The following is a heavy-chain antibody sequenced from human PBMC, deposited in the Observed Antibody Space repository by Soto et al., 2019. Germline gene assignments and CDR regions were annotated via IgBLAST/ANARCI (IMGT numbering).Heavy chain of an antibody. V-gene: IGHV3-33*01. D-gene: IGHD3-22*01. CDR1: GFTFSSYG. Sequence: LRLSCAASGFTFSSYGMHWVRQAPGKGLEWVAVIWYDGSNKYYADSVKGRFTISRDNSKNTLYLQMNSLRAEDTAVYYCARVRAYDSSGYVYYGMDVWGQGTTVTVSS. CDR3: ARVRAYDSSGYVYYGMDV. J-gene: IGHJ6*02. CDR2: IWYDGSNK.